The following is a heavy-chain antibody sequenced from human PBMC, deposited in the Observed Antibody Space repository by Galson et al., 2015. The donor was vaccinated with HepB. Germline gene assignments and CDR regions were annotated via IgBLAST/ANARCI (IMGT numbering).Heavy chain of an antibody. Sequence: SLRLSCAASGFTFSSYEMNWVRQAPGKGLEWVSYISSSGSTIYYADSVKGRFTISRDNAKNSLYLQMNSLRAEDTAVYYCARAHYGGNYNFDYWGQGTLVTVSS. V-gene: IGHV3-48*03. CDR3: ARAHYGGNYNFDY. D-gene: IGHD4-23*01. J-gene: IGHJ4*02. CDR2: ISSSGSTI. CDR1: GFTFSSYE.